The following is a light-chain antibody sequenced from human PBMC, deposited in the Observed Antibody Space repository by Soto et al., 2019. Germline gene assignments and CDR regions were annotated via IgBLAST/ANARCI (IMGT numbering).Light chain of an antibody. V-gene: IGKV3-11*01. CDR1: QSVSRY. J-gene: IGKJ4*01. Sequence: DIVLTQSPATLSLSPGERATLSCRASQSVSRYLAWYQQKPGQAPRLLIYDASNRATGIPARFSGSGSGTDFTLTISSLETEDFAVYYCQQRSDWPSTFGGGTKVDI. CDR3: QQRSDWPST. CDR2: DAS.